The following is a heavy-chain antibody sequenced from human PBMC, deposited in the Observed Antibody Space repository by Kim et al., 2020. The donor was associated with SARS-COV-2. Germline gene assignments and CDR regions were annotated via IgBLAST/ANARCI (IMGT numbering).Heavy chain of an antibody. V-gene: IGHV1-69*13. Sequence: SVKVSCKASGGTFSSYAISWVRQAPGQGLEWMGGIIPIFGTGKYRQKFQGRVTITADESTSTAYMELSSLRSEDTAVYYWARSIGYDSYYYYGLDVWGQ. CDR1: GGTFSSYA. CDR3: ARSIGYDSYYYYGLDV. D-gene: IGHD5-12*01. J-gene: IGHJ6*02. CDR2: IIPIFGTG.